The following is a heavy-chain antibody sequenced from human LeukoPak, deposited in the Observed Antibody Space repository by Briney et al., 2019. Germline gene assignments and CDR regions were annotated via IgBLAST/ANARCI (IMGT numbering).Heavy chain of an antibody. V-gene: IGHV5-51*01. CDR1: GYSFTSYW. CDR3: ASAKYSSSLRYGFDY. CDR2: IYPGDSDT. J-gene: IGHJ4*02. D-gene: IGHD6-6*01. Sequence: GXXLKISCKGSGYSFTSYWIGWVRQLPGKGLEWMGIIYPGDSDTRYSPSFQGQVTISADKSISTAYLQWSSLKASDTAMYYCASAKYSSSLRYGFDYWGQGTLVTVSS.